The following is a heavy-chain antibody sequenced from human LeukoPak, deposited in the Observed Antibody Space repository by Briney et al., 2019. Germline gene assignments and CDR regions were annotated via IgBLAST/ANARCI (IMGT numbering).Heavy chain of an antibody. CDR2: ISYDESNT. V-gene: IGHV3-30*18. CDR3: AKGGGITDYARFDY. Sequence: PGRSLRLSCAVSGFTFSTYGMNWVRQAPGKGLEWVAIISYDESNTYYADSVKGRFTISRDNSKNTLYLQMNSLRAEDTAVYYCAKGGGITDYARFDYWGQGTLVTVSS. J-gene: IGHJ4*02. D-gene: IGHD1-14*01. CDR1: GFTFSTYG.